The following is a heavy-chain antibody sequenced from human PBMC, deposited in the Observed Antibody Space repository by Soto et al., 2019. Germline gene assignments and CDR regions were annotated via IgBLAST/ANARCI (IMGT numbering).Heavy chain of an antibody. J-gene: IGHJ6*02. CDR1: GGSISSGGYY. Sequence: QVQLQESGPGLVKPSQTLSLTCTVSGGSISSGGYYWSWIRQHPGKGLEWIGYIYYSGSTYYNPSLKSRFTISVDTSKNQFSLKLSSVTAADTAVYYCAQTAMVRGIEGYYYYGMDVWGQGTTVTVSS. CDR2: IYYSGST. D-gene: IGHD3-10*01. CDR3: AQTAMVRGIEGYYYYGMDV. V-gene: IGHV4-31*03.